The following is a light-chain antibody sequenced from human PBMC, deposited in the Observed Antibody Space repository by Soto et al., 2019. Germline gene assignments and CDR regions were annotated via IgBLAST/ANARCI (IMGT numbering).Light chain of an antibody. V-gene: IGLV2-23*01. Sequence: QSALTQPASVSGSPGQSITISCTGTSSDVGNYNLVSWYQQYPGKAPKLMIYEGGKRPSGVSNRFSGSKSGNTASLTISGPQAEGEADYYCSSFARQGTLIFGGGTKVAVL. CDR2: EGG. J-gene: IGLJ2*01. CDR1: SSDVGNYNL. CDR3: SSFARQGTLI.